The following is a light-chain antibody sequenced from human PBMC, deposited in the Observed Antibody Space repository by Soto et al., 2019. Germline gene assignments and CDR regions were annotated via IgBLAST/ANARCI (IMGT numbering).Light chain of an antibody. J-gene: IGLJ3*02. V-gene: IGLV2-23*02. Sequence: QSALTQPASMSGSPGQSITISCTGTNSDVGNYNLVSWYQQHPGKAPKLMMYEVTKRPSGVSNRFSGSKSGNTASLTISGLQAEDEADYYCCSYAGSATWVFGGGTKVTVL. CDR1: NSDVGNYNL. CDR3: CSYAGSATWV. CDR2: EVT.